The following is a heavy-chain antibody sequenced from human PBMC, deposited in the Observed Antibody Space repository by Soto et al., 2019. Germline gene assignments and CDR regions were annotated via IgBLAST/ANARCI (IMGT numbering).Heavy chain of an antibody. V-gene: IGHV3-30-3*01. Sequence: QVQLVESGGGVVQPGRSLRLSCAASGFTFSSYAMHWVRQAPGKGLEWVAVISYDGSNKYYADSVKGRFTISRDNSKNTLYLQMNSLRAEDTAVYYCASPNNSSSWSGLDYWCQGTLVTVSS. J-gene: IGHJ4*02. D-gene: IGHD6-13*01. CDR3: ASPNNSSSWSGLDY. CDR2: ISYDGSNK. CDR1: GFTFSSYA.